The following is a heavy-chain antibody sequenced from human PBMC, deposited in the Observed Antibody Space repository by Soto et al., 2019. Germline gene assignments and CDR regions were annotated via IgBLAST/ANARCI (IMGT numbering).Heavy chain of an antibody. CDR3: AREENSSYGMDV. V-gene: IGHV3-33*01. CDR1: GFTFSSYG. D-gene: IGHD6-13*01. J-gene: IGHJ6*02. CDR2: IWYDGSNK. Sequence: PGGSLRLSCAASGFTFSSYGMHWVRQAPGKGLEWVAVIWYDGSNKYYADSVKGRFTISRDNSKNTLYLQMNSLRAGDTAVYYCAREENSSYGMDVWGQGTTVTVFS.